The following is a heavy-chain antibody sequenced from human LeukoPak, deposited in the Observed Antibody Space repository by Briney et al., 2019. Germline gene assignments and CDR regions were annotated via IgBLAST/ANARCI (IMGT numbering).Heavy chain of an antibody. CDR2: IYYSGST. CDR3: ARGPPYYYGSGSYIPFDY. CDR1: GGSISSYY. D-gene: IGHD3-10*01. Sequence: TSETLSLTCTVSGGSISSYYWSWIRQPPGKGLEWIGYIYYSGSTNYNPSLKSRVTISVDTSKNQFSLKLSSVTAADTAVYYCARGPPYYYGSGSYIPFDYWGQGTLVSVSS. J-gene: IGHJ4*02. V-gene: IGHV4-59*01.